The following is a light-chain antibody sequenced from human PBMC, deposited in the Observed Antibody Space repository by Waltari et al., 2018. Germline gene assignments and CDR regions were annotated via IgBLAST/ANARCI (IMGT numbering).Light chain of an antibody. V-gene: IGLV2-8*01. CDR2: EVT. Sequence: QSPLTQPPSASGSPGQSVTISCTGTSGDVGTYDYVSWYQQYPGKPPRVLIYEVTKRPSGVPGRFSGSKSGNTASLTVSGLQAEDEASYYCGSYADSSTFLFGGGTKLTVL. J-gene: IGLJ2*01. CDR3: GSYADSSTFL. CDR1: SGDVGTYDY.